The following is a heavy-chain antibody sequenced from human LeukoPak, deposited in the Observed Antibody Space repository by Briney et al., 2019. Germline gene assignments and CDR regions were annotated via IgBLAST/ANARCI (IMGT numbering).Heavy chain of an antibody. CDR2: ISYDESNK. D-gene: IGHD3-22*01. CDR3: ARERYYYDSSGYSDMDV. CDR1: GFTFSSYA. Sequence: GGSLRLSCAASGFTFSSYAMHWVRQAPGKGLEWVAVISYDESNKYYADSVKGRFTISRDNSKNTLYLQMNSLRAEDTAVYYCARERYYYDSSGYSDMDVWGQGTTVTVSS. J-gene: IGHJ6*02. V-gene: IGHV3-30-3*01.